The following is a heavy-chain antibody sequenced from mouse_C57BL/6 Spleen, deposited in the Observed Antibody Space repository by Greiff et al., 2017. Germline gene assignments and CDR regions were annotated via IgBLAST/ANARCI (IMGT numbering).Heavy chain of an antibody. D-gene: IGHD3-2*02. Sequence: VKLMESGPGLVAPSQSLSITCTVSGFSLTSYGVHWVRQPPGKGLEWLVVIWSDGSTTYNSALKSRLSISKDNSKSQVFLKMNSLQTDDTAMYYCARHEPRSSGYSYAMDYWGQGTSVTVSS. CDR2: IWSDGST. V-gene: IGHV2-6-1*01. J-gene: IGHJ4*01. CDR1: GFSLTSYG. CDR3: ARHEPRSSGYSYAMDY.